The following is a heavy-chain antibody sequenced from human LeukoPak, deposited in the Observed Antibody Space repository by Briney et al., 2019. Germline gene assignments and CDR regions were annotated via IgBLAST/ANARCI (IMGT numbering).Heavy chain of an antibody. CDR3: ARASPGVVFNYFDY. Sequence: GGSLRLSCVASGFTIDSFCMSWVRQAPGKGLEWMANIDEAGKDRYYADSVKGRFTISRDNTKNSVFLDMTSLRVEDTATYFCARASPGVVFNYFDYWGQGALVPVSS. D-gene: IGHD2-15*01. CDR2: IDEAGKDR. V-gene: IGHV3-7*01. CDR1: GFTIDSFC. J-gene: IGHJ4*01.